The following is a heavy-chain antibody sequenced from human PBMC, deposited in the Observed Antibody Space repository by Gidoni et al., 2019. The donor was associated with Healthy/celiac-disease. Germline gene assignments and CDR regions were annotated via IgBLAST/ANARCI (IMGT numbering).Heavy chain of an antibody. V-gene: IGHV1-46*01. CDR3: ARGPAYCGGDCYPQGAFDI. Sequence: QVQLVQSGAEVKKPGASVKVSCKASGYTFTSYYMHWVRQAPGQGLEWMGIINPSGGSTSYAQKFQGRVTMTRDTSTSTVYMELSSLRSEDTAVYYCARGPAYCGGDCYPQGAFDIWGQGTMVTVSS. D-gene: IGHD2-21*01. CDR1: GYTFTSYY. CDR2: INPSGGST. J-gene: IGHJ3*02.